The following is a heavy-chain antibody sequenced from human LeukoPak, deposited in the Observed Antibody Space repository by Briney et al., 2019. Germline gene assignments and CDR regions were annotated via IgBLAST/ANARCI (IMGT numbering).Heavy chain of an antibody. V-gene: IGHV1-69*13. CDR1: GGTFSSYA. CDR3: ARDLEGIYCSSTSCYSVY. D-gene: IGHD2-2*02. Sequence: SVKVSCKASGGTFSSYAISWVRQAPGQGLEWMGGIIPIFGTANYAQKFQGRVTITADESTSTAYMELSSLRSEDTAVYYCARDLEGIYCSSTSCYSVYWGQGTLVTVSS. CDR2: IIPIFGTA. J-gene: IGHJ4*02.